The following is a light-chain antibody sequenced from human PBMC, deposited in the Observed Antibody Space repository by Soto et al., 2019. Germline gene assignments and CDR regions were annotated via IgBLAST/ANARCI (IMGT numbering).Light chain of an antibody. CDR2: GAS. J-gene: IGKJ3*01. Sequence: DIQMTQSPPSVSASVGDRVTITCRASQDVGKWLAWYQQKPGKAPTLLIHGASSLQSGVPSRFSGSGSGTDFTLTINSLQPEDFATYYCQQDTSFPFTFGPGTKVDIK. CDR1: QDVGKW. V-gene: IGKV1-12*01. CDR3: QQDTSFPFT.